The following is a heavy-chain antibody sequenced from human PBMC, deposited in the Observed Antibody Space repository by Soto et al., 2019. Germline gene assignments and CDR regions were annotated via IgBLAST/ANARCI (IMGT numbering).Heavy chain of an antibody. J-gene: IGHJ4*02. CDR2: MNPKTGDT. Sequence: SVKVSCKASGYIFINYDINWVREATGQGFEWLGSMNPKTGDTHYVQKLQGRLTMARDTAISTAYVELSSLRPDDTAVYYCARGPRTNFNPYYWGQGTLVTVSS. CDR3: ARGPRTNFNPYY. D-gene: IGHD2-8*01. CDR1: GYIFINYD. V-gene: IGHV1-8*01.